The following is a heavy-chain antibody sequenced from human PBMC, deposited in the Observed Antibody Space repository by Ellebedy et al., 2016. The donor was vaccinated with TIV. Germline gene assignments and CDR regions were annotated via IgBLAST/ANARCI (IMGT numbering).Heavy chain of an antibody. CDR3: ARGDFDWLLDYYFDY. CDR1: GFTFSSYA. V-gene: IGHV3-23*01. J-gene: IGHJ4*02. D-gene: IGHD3-9*01. CDR2: ISGSGGST. Sequence: GESLKISCAASGFTFSSYAMSWVRQAPGKGLEWVSAISGSGGSTYYADSVKGRFTISRDNSKNTLYLQMNSLRAEDTAVYYCARGDFDWLLDYYFDYWGQGTLVTVSS.